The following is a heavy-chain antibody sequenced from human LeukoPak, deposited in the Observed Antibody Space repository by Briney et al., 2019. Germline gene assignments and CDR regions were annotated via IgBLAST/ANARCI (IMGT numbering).Heavy chain of an antibody. CDR2: IKSDGKT. CDR3: ARAPSEIGGYYPEYFRH. V-gene: IGHV3-74*01. J-gene: IGHJ1*01. D-gene: IGHD3-22*01. CDR1: GFTFSSYW. Sequence: GGSLRLSCAASGFTFSSYWMHWVRQAPGKGLVWVSRIKSDGKTNYADSVKGRFTISRDNAKNTVSLQMNSPRAEDTGVYYCARAPSEIGGYYPEYFRHWGQGTLVTVSS.